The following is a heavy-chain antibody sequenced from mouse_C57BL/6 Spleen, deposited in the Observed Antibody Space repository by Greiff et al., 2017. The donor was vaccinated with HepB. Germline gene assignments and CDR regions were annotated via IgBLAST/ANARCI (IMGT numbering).Heavy chain of an antibody. Sequence: EVMLVESGGGLVKPGGSLKLSCAASGFTFSDYGMHWVRQAPEKGLEWVAYISSGSSTIYYADTVKGRFTISRDNAKNTLFLQMTSLRSEDTAMYYCAREVTTDFDYGGQGTTLTVSS. CDR3: AREVTTDFDY. CDR1: GFTFSDYG. V-gene: IGHV5-17*01. CDR2: ISSGSSTI. D-gene: IGHD2-2*01. J-gene: IGHJ2*01.